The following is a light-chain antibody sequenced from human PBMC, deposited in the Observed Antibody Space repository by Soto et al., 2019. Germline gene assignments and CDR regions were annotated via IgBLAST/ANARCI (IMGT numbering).Light chain of an antibody. CDR1: NIGSES. V-gene: IGLV3-21*02. CDR3: QVWDSSSDHYV. CDR2: DDN. Sequence: SYELAQPPSVSVDKRQKARITCEGNNIGSESVHWYQQRPGQAPVLVGYDDNDRPSGIPERFSGSNSGNTATLTISRVEAGDEADYYCQVWDSSSDHYVFGTGTKVTVL. J-gene: IGLJ1*01.